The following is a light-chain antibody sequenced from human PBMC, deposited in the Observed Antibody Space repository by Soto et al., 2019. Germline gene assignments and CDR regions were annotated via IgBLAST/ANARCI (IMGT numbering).Light chain of an antibody. CDR3: QQYNNWPWT. J-gene: IGKJ1*01. Sequence: EIVMTQSPATLSVSPGGRSTRSWRASQSISDTLAWYQQKPGQSPRLLIYGASTRATGFPARFSGSGSGTDFTLTISSLQSEDFAVYYCQQYNNWPWTFGQGTKVDIK. V-gene: IGKV3-15*01. CDR1: QSISDT. CDR2: GAS.